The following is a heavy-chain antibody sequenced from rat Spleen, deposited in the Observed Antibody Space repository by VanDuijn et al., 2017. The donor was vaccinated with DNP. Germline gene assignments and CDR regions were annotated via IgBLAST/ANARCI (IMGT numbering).Heavy chain of an antibody. CDR3: AKDQTGGYAMDA. CDR2: INIDGGST. CDR1: GFTFSNYW. Sequence: EVQLVETGGGLVQPGRSLKLSCVGSGFTFSNYWMYWMRQAPGKGLEWVASINIDGGSTYYPDSVKGRFTISRDNAENTVYMQMNSLRSEDTATYYYAKDQTGGYAMDAWGQGTSVTVSS. J-gene: IGHJ4*01. V-gene: IGHV5-58*01.